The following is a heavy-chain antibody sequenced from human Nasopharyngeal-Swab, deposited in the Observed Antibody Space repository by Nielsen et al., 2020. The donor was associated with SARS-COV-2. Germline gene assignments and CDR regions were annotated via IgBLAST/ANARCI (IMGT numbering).Heavy chain of an antibody. Sequence: GESLKISCAASGFTFSNAWMSWVRQAPGKGLEWVAVISYDGSNKYYADSVKGRFTISRDNSKNTLYLQMNSLRAEDTAVYYCAKDRKGRSSWLGWTGGYYFDYWGQGTLVTVSS. D-gene: IGHD6-13*01. CDR2: ISYDGSNK. V-gene: IGHV3-30*18. J-gene: IGHJ4*02. CDR3: AKDRKGRSSWLGWTGGYYFDY. CDR1: GFTFSNAW.